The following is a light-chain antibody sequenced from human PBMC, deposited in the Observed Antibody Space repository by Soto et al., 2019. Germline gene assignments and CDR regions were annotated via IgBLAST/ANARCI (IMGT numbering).Light chain of an antibody. CDR1: QSVLSSSNNMNY. CDR2: WAS. V-gene: IGKV4-1*01. CDR3: QQYYSTMYT. J-gene: IGKJ5*01. Sequence: DIVMTQSPDSLAVSLGERATINCKSSQSVLSSSNNMNYLSWYQQKPGQPPKLLFYWASTRESGVPDRFSGGGSGTDFTLTISSLQAEDVAVYYCQQYYSTMYTFGQGTRLEIK.